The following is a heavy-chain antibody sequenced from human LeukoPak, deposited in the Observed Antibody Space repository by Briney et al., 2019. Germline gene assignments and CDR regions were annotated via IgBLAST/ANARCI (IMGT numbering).Heavy chain of an antibody. J-gene: IGHJ4*02. CDR3: ARATVDSSGYYYVFHFDY. V-gene: IGHV4-34*01. D-gene: IGHD3-22*01. Sequence: SETLSLTCAVYGGSFSGYYWSWIRQPPGKGLEWIGEINHSGSTNYNPSLKSRVTMSVDTSKNQFSLKLSSVTAADTAVYYRARATVDSSGYYYVFHFDYWGQGTLVTVSS. CDR2: INHSGST. CDR1: GGSFSGYY.